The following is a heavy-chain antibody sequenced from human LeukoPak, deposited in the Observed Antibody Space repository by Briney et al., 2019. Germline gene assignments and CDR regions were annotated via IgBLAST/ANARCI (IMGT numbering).Heavy chain of an antibody. CDR3: ARYCTSTSCFSSLGSLW. J-gene: IGHJ4*02. V-gene: IGHV3-23*01. CDR2: ISTSGDDT. D-gene: IGHD2-2*01. CDR1: GFTFSTYA. Sequence: GGSLRLSCAASGFTFSTYAMSWVRQAPGKGLEWVSAISTSGDDTYYADSVKVRFTISRDNSKNTVFLQMNSLRAEDAAVYYCARYCTSTSCFSSLGSLWWGQGTLVTVSS.